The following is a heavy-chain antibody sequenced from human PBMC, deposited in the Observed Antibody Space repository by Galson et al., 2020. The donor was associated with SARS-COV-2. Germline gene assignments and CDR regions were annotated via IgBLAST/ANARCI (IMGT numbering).Heavy chain of an antibody. CDR2: LYYGGST. J-gene: IGHJ3*02. CDR3: ARDRYYYTRAFDI. CDR1: GDYNSRGGSY. D-gene: IGHD3-3*01. Sequence: TLSLTRSVSGDYNSRGGSYWSWIRQSPGKGLEWIGYLYYGGSTYYNPSLKSRVSMSVDTSKNQFSLRVSSVSAADTAVYYCARDRYYYTRAFDIWGQGTMVIVAS. V-gene: IGHV4-31*03.